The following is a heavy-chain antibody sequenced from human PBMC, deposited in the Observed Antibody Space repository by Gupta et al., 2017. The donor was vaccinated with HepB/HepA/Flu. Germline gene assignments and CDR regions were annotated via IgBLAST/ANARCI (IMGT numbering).Heavy chain of an antibody. CDR3: AKDKGVVTMVRGGSMRGWYFDL. CDR1: GFTFSSYA. J-gene: IGHJ2*01. D-gene: IGHD3-10*01. V-gene: IGHV3-23*01. CDR2: ISGSGGST. Sequence: EVQLLESGGGLVQPGGSLRLSCAASGFTFSSYAMSWVRQAPGKGLEWVSAISGSGGSTYYADSVKGRFTISRDNSKNTLYLQMNSLRAEDTAVYYCAKDKGVVTMVRGGSMRGWYFDLWGRGTLVTVSS.